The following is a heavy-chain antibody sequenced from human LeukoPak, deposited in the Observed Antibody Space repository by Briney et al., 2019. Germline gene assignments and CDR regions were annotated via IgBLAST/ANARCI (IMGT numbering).Heavy chain of an antibody. CDR3: ARDHVGDSSGLYYFDY. Sequence: SETLSLTCTVSGGSISSGGYYWSWIRQHPGKGLEWIGYIYYGGSTYYNPSLKSRVTISVDTSKNQFSLKLSSVTAADTAVYYCARDHVGDSSGLYYFDYWGQGTLVTVSS. J-gene: IGHJ4*02. D-gene: IGHD3-22*01. CDR1: GGSISSGGYY. CDR2: IYYGGST. V-gene: IGHV4-31*03.